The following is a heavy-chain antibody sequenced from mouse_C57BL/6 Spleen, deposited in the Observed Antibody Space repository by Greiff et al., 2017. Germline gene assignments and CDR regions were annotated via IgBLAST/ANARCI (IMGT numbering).Heavy chain of an antibody. D-gene: IGHD1-1*01. CDR1: GYTFTSYW. J-gene: IGHJ3*01. V-gene: IGHV1-52*01. CDR3: AFYYYGSFAY. CDR2: IDPSDSET. Sequence: QVQLKQPGAELVRPGSSVKLSCKASGYTFTSYWMHWVKQRPIQGLEWIGNIDPSDSETHYNQKFKDKATLTVDKSSSTAYMQLSSLTSEDSAVYYCAFYYYGSFAYWGQGTLVTVSA.